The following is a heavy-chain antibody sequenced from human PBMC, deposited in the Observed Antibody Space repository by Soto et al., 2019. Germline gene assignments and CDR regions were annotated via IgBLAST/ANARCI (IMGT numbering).Heavy chain of an antibody. J-gene: IGHJ6*02. D-gene: IGHD6-25*01. CDR1: GYTFTGYY. V-gene: IGHV1-2*02. Sequence: ASVKVSCKASGYTFTGYYMHWVRQAPGQGLEWMGWINPNSGGTNYAQKLQGRVTMTRDTSISTAYMELSRLRSDDTAVYYCARSPAAVAYYYYGMDVWGQGTTVTVYS. CDR3: ARSPAAVAYYYYGMDV. CDR2: INPNSGGT.